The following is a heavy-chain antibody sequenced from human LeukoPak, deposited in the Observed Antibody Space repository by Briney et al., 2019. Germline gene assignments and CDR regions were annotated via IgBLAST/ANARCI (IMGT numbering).Heavy chain of an antibody. CDR2: ISGSGGST. J-gene: IGHJ6*03. Sequence: TGGSLRLSCAASGFTFSNYAMSWVRQAPGKGLEWVSIISGSGGSTYYADSVKGRFTISRDNSKNTLYLQMNSLRAEDTAVYYCAKDGDYRSYYYYYMDVWGKGTTVTISS. V-gene: IGHV3-23*01. CDR1: GFTFSNYA. D-gene: IGHD4-17*01. CDR3: AKDGDYRSYYYYYMDV.